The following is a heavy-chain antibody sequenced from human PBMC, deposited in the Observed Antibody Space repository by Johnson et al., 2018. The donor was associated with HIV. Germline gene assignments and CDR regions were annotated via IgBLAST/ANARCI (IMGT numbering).Heavy chain of an antibody. J-gene: IGHJ3*02. CDR1: GFTFSSYG. V-gene: IGHV3-30*02. D-gene: IGHD3-3*01. CDR2: IRYDGSNT. CDR3: ARDPEWSAFDI. Sequence: QVQLVESGGGVVQPGGSLRLSCVASGFTFSSYGMHWVRQAPGKGLEWVPFIRYDGSNTYYADSVKDRFSISRESTKNSLYLQMNSLRVEDTAVYYCARDPEWSAFDIWGQGTMVTVSS.